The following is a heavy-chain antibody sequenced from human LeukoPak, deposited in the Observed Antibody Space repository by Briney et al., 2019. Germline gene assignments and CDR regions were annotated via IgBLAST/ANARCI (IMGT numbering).Heavy chain of an antibody. CDR2: INHSGST. CDR1: GGSFSGYY. D-gene: IGHD3-3*02. Sequence: SETLSLTCAVYGGSFSGYYWSWIRQPPGKGLEWIGEINHSGSTNYNPSLKSRVTILVDTSKNQFSLKLSSVTAADTAVYYCARHFWSGLQDWGQGTLVTVSS. CDR3: ARHFWSGLQD. V-gene: IGHV4-34*01. J-gene: IGHJ4*02.